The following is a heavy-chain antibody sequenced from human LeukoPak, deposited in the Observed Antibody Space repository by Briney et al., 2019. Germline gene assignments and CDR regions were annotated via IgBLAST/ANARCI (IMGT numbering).Heavy chain of an antibody. Sequence: GGSLRLSCAASGFTFSSHGMHWVRQTPAKGLEWVAFIRYDGSNKYYADSVEGRFIISRDNSKNTLFLQMNSLRPEDTAVYYCAKGGKYDILTGYRRSRLLGDFWGQGTLVTVSS. CDR2: IRYDGSNK. J-gene: IGHJ4*02. CDR1: GFTFSSHG. D-gene: IGHD3-9*01. CDR3: AKGGKYDILTGYRRSRLLGDF. V-gene: IGHV3-30*02.